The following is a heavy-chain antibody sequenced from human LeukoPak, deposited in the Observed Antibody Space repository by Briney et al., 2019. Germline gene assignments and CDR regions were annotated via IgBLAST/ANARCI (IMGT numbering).Heavy chain of an antibody. CDR1: GGSISSYY. CDR2: IYYGGST. D-gene: IGHD4-17*01. CDR3: ARVGIYGDLFDY. V-gene: IGHV4-59*01. J-gene: IGHJ4*02. Sequence: SETLSLTCTVSGGSISSYYWSWIRQPPGKGLEWIGYIYYGGSTNYNPSLKSRVTISVDTSKNQFSLKLSSVTAADTAVYYCARVGIYGDLFDYWGQGTLVTVSS.